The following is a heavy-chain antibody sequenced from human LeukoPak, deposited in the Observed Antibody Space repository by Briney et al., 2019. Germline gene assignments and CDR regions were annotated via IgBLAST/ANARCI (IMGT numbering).Heavy chain of an antibody. V-gene: IGHV1-2*02. J-gene: IGHJ6*03. CDR2: INPNSGGT. CDR1: GYTFTGYY. CDR3: ARDLRRIAAAGTDYYYYMDV. D-gene: IGHD6-13*01. Sequence: ASVKVSCKASGYTFTGYYMHWVRQAPGQGREWMGWINPNSGGTNYAQKFQGRVTMTRDTSISTAYMELSRLRSDDTAVYYCARDLRRIAAAGTDYYYYMDVWGKGTTVTVSS.